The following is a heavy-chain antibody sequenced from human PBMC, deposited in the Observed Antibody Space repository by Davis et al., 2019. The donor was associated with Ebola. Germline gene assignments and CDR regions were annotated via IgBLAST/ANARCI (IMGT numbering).Heavy chain of an antibody. Sequence: SETLSLTCTVSGASISGHYWSWIRQTPGKGLEWIGCIFHSGSTNYNPSLQSRVTILVDTSRNQFSLRVNSVTAADTAIYYCARVMGGCSSTSCFLDPWGQGTLVTVSS. CDR1: GASISGHY. J-gene: IGHJ5*02. V-gene: IGHV4-59*11. CDR2: IFHSGST. D-gene: IGHD2-2*01. CDR3: ARVMGGCSSTSCFLDP.